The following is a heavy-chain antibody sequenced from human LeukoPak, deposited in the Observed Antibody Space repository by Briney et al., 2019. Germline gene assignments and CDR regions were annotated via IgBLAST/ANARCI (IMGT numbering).Heavy chain of an antibody. Sequence: ASVKVSCKASGYTFISYGISWVRQAPGQGLEWTGWISTYNGNTKYAQKLQGRVTLTTDTSTRTVYMELRSLRSDDTAVYYCARARGSSSSQDYYVDYWGQGTLVTVSS. CDR3: ARARGSSSSQDYYVDY. CDR1: GYTFISYG. D-gene: IGHD2-2*01. CDR2: ISTYNGNT. V-gene: IGHV1-18*04. J-gene: IGHJ4*02.